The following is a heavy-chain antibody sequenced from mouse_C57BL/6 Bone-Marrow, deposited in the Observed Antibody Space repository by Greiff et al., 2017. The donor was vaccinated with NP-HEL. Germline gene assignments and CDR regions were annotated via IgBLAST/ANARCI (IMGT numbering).Heavy chain of an antibody. CDR2: IYPGSGST. CDR3: ARGGHIGPAWFAY. V-gene: IGHV1-55*01. D-gene: IGHD6-1*01. Sequence: QVQLQQPGAELVKPGASVKMSCKASGYTFTSYWITWVKQRPGQGLEWIGDIYPGSGSTNYNEKFKSKATLTVDTSSSTAYMQLSSLTSEDAAVYYCARGGHIGPAWFAYWGQGTLVTVSA. J-gene: IGHJ3*01. CDR1: GYTFTSYW.